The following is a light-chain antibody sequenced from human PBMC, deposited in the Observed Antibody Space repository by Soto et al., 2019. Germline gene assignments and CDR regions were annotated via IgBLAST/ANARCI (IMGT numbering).Light chain of an antibody. J-gene: IGKJ4*01. V-gene: IGKV3-15*01. Sequence: EIVMTQSPATLSVSPGERATLSCRASQSVSSNLAWYQQKPGQAPRLLIYGASTRATGIPARFSGSGSGTEFTLTISTLQSEDVAVYYCQQYNNWPLTLGGGTKVEIK. CDR2: GAS. CDR3: QQYNNWPLT. CDR1: QSVSSN.